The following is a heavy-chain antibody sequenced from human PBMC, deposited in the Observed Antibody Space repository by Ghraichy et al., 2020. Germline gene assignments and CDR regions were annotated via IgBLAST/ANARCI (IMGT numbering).Heavy chain of an antibody. CDR1: AFTFSSYA. J-gene: IGHJ4*02. D-gene: IGHD3-10*01. CDR3: VKGAGVTGGLFRRLDN. CDR2: ISGSGGNS. V-gene: IGHV3-23*01. Sequence: GGSLRLSCAASAFTFSSYAMSWVRQAPGKGLEWVSAISGSGGNSYYADSVKGRFTISRDNSKNTLYLQMITLRVEDTAVYYCVKGAGVTGGLFRRLDNWGLGTLVTVSS.